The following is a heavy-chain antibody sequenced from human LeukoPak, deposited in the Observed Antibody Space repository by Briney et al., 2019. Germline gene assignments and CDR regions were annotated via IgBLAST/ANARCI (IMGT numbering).Heavy chain of an antibody. Sequence: SETLSLTCTVSGESINSFYWSWIRQPAGKGLEWIGRIYSSGSTNYSPSLKSRVTMSVDTSKNQFSLKLSSVTAADTAVYYCARDVVAAAGSFDYWGQGTQVTVSS. CDR3: ARDVVAAAGSFDY. J-gene: IGHJ4*02. CDR1: GESINSFY. D-gene: IGHD6-13*01. V-gene: IGHV4-4*07. CDR2: IYSSGST.